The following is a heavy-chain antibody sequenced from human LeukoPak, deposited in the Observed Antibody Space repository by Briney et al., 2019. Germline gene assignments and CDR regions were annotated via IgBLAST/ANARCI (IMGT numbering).Heavy chain of an antibody. J-gene: IGHJ4*02. CDR1: GFTFSSYG. Sequence: GGTLRLSCAASGFTFSSYGMSWVRQAPGKGLEWVSYITSSGITIYYADSVKGRFTISRDNAKNSLYLQMNSLRAEDTAVYYCARDSSGWLFDYWGQGTLVTVSS. V-gene: IGHV3-48*04. CDR2: ITSSGITI. CDR3: ARDSSGWLFDY. D-gene: IGHD6-19*01.